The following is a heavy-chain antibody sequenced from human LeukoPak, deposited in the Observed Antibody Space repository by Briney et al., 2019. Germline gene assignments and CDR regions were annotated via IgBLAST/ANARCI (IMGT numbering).Heavy chain of an antibody. V-gene: IGHV4-34*01. D-gene: IGHD6-6*01. CDR3: ARLRSDSSELYFDL. CDR2: INHSGST. CDR1: GGSFSGYY. Sequence: SETLSLTCAVYGGSFSGYYWSWIRQPPEKGLEWIGEINHSGSTNYNPSLKSRVTISVDTSKNQFSLKLSSVTAADTAVYFCARLRSDSSELYFDLWGRGTLVTVSS. J-gene: IGHJ2*01.